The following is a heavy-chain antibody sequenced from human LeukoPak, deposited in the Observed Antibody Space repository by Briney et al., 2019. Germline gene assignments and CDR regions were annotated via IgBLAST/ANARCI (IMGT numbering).Heavy chain of an antibody. D-gene: IGHD5-12*01. CDR3: AGDRGHSGYDLYDY. CDR2: IKQDGSEI. Sequence: GGSLRLSCAASGFTFSNYWMGWVCQAPGKGLEWVVNIKQDGSEIYYVDSVKGQFTISRDTAKDSLYLQMNSLRAEDTAVYYCAGDRGHSGYDLYDYWGQGTLVTVSS. CDR1: GFTFSNYW. V-gene: IGHV3-7*01. J-gene: IGHJ4*02.